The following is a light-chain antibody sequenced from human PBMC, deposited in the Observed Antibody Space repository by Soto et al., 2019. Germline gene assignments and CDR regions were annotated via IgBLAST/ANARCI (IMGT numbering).Light chain of an antibody. CDR3: QCYDSSLSGSVV. V-gene: IGLV1-40*01. Sequence: QSVLTQPPSVSGAPGQRVTISCTGSSSNIGAGYDVHWYQQLPGTAPKLLIYGNSNRPSGVPDRFSASKSGTSASLAITGLQAEDEADYYCQCYDSSLSGSVVFGGGTKLTVL. CDR2: GNS. J-gene: IGLJ2*01. CDR1: SSNIGAGYD.